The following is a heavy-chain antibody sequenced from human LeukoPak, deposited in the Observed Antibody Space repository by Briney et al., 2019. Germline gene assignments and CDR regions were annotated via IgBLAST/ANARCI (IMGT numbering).Heavy chain of an antibody. CDR1: GGSISSYY. V-gene: IGHV4-4*07. CDR3: ARGLVVPAANSVRFDP. CDR2: IYTSGST. Sequence: SETLSLTCTVSGGSISSYYWSWIRQPAGKGLEWIGRIYTSGSTNYNPSLKSRVTMSVDTSKNQFSLKLSSVTAADTAVYYCARGLVVPAANSVRFDPWGQGTLVTVSS. J-gene: IGHJ5*02. D-gene: IGHD2-2*01.